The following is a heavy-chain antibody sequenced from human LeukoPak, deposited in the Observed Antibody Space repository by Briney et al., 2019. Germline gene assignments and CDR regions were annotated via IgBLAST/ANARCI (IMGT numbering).Heavy chain of an antibody. CDR1: GFTFSSYW. J-gene: IGHJ4*02. CDR2: IKQDGSEK. Sequence: PGGSLRLSCAASGFTFSSYWMSWVRQAPGKGLEWVANIKQDGSEKYYVDSVKGRFTISRDNAKNSLYLQMNSLRAVDTAVYYCARDDSGWYSSSWTLDYWGQGTLVTVSS. D-gene: IGHD6-13*01. V-gene: IGHV3-7*01. CDR3: ARDDSGWYSSSWTLDY.